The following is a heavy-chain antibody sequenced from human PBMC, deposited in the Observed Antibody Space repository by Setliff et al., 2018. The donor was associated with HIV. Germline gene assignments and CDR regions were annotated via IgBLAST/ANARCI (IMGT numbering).Heavy chain of an antibody. J-gene: IGHJ4*02. V-gene: IGHV4-31*02. Sequence: SETLSLTCTVSGDSISSGGYYWSWIRQLPGKGLEWIGYIYYSGATYYNPSLKNRVTISLDTSKSQFSLKLTSVTAADTAVHFCARLQKLDDIYYLDDWGQGTLVTVSS. CDR2: IYYSGAT. CDR1: GDSISSGGYY. D-gene: IGHD4-4*01. CDR3: ARLQKLDDIYYLDD.